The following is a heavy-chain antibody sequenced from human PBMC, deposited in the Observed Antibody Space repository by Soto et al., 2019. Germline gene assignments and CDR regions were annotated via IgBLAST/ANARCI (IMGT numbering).Heavy chain of an antibody. CDR3: AREDETNDY. CDR2: IYTRGST. CDR1: GGSPRRYC. V-gene: IGHV4-4*07. Sequence: PSQALRVRYSGSGGSPRRYCWSCFRLLSGKELEWIGRIYTRGSTNYNPSLKSRVTMSVDTSKNKFSLKLSSVTAADTAVYYCAREDETNDYWGQGTLVTVS. J-gene: IGHJ4*02.